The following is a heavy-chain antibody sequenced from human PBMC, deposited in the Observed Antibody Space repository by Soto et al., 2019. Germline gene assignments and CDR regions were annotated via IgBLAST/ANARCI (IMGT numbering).Heavy chain of an antibody. D-gene: IGHD3-22*01. Sequence: PGESLKISCKGSGYSFTTYWIGWVRHMPGKGLEWMRSIYTGDYNPINSPSFPGKVTISGDKYISTAYMKWSSLKARDTAMYYCARKDSSSAFDSWGQGDLVTVSS. V-gene: IGHV5-51*01. J-gene: IGHJ4*02. CDR1: GYSFTTYW. CDR3: ARKDSSSAFDS. CDR2: IYTGDYNP.